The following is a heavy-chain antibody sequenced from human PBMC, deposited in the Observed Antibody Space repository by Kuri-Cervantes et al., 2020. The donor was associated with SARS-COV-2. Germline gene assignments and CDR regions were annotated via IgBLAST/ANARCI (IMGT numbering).Heavy chain of an antibody. CDR3: ARARLGGAFDI. D-gene: IGHD7-27*01. Sequence: ASVKVSCKASGGTFSSYAISWVRQAPGQGLEWMGWISAYNGNTNYAQKLQGRVTMTTDTSTSTAYMELRSLRSDDTAVYYCARARLGGAFDIWGQGTMVTVSS. CDR1: GGTFSSYA. J-gene: IGHJ3*02. CDR2: ISAYNGNT. V-gene: IGHV1-18*01.